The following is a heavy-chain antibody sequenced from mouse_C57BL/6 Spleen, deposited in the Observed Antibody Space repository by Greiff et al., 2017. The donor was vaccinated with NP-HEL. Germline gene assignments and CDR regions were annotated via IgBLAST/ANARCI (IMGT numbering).Heavy chain of an antibody. D-gene: IGHD1-1*01. CDR3: ARTSSITTVVAPFAY. V-gene: IGHV1-72*01. CDR2: IDPNSGGT. J-gene: IGHJ3*01. Sequence: QVQLQQPGAELVKPGASVKLSCKASGYTFTSYWMHWVKQRPGRGLEWIGRIDPNSGGTKYNEKFKSKATLTVDKPSSTAYLQLSSLTSEDSAVYYCARTSSITTVVAPFAYWGQGTLDTVSA. CDR1: GYTFTSYW.